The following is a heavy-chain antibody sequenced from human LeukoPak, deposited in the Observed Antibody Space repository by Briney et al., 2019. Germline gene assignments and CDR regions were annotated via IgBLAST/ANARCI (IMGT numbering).Heavy chain of an antibody. CDR1: GGTFSSYA. Sequence: ASVKVSCKASGGTFSSYAISWVRQAPGQGLEWMGWINPNSGGTNYAQKFQGRVTMTRDTSISTAYMELSRLRSDDTAVYYCARGRRDCSSTSCYSYYYYYYMDVWGKGTTVTVSS. J-gene: IGHJ6*03. D-gene: IGHD2-2*01. CDR3: ARGRRDCSSTSCYSYYYYYYMDV. V-gene: IGHV1-2*02. CDR2: INPNSGGT.